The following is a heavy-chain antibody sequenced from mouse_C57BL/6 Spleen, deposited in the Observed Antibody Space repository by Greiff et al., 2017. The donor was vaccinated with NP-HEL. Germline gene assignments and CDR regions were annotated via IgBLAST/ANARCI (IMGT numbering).Heavy chain of an antibody. CDR3: ARQGGRGYFDY. J-gene: IGHJ2*01. D-gene: IGHD3-3*01. Sequence: EVKLVESGGDLVKPGGSLKLSCAASGFTFSSYGMSWVRQTPDKRLEWVATISSGGSYTYSPDSVKGRFTISRDNAKNTRYLQMSSLKSEDTAMYYCARQGGRGYFDYWGQGTTLTVSS. CDR1: GFTFSSYG. V-gene: IGHV5-6*01. CDR2: ISSGGSYT.